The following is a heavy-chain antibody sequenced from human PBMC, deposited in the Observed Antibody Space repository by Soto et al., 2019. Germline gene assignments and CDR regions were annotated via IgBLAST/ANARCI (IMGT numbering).Heavy chain of an antibody. CDR2: ISGSDGKT. V-gene: IGHV3-23*01. Sequence: GGSLRLSCTTSGFSFASFAMTWARQAPGKGLEWVATISGSDGKTYYADSVKGRFSISRDTSRNTLYLQMNSLRADDTAIYYCAKWSYLDYWGQGTRVTVSS. D-gene: IGHD3-3*01. CDR3: AKWSYLDY. J-gene: IGHJ4*02. CDR1: GFSFASFA.